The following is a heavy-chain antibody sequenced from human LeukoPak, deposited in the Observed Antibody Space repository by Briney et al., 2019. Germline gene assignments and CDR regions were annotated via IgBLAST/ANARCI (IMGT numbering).Heavy chain of an antibody. CDR2: ISSSSYI. CDR3: ARDGGYNWGYDY. D-gene: IGHD5-24*01. CDR1: GGSISSSSYY. J-gene: IGHJ4*02. Sequence: ETLSLTCTVSGGSISSSSYYWGWIRQPPGKGLEWVSSISSSSYIYYADSVKGRFTISRDNAKNSLYLQMNSLRAEDTAVYYCARDGGYNWGYDYWGQGTLVTVSS. V-gene: IGHV3-69-1*01.